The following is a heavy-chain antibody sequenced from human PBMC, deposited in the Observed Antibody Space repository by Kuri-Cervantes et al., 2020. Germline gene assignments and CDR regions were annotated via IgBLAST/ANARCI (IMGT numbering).Heavy chain of an antibody. CDR2: INTNTGNP. D-gene: IGHD3-22*01. J-gene: IGHJ4*02. CDR1: GYTFTSYG. Sequence: ASVKVSCKASGYTFTSYGISWVRQAPGQGLEWMGWINTNTGNPTYAQGFTGRFVFSLDTSVSTAYPPVSSLKAEDTAVYYFAVITMIVQWGQGTLVTVSS. CDR3: AVITMIVQ. V-gene: IGHV7-4-1*02.